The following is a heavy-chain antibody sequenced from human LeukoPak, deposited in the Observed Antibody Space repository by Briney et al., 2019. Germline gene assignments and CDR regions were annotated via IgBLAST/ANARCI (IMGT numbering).Heavy chain of an antibody. V-gene: IGHV4-34*01. D-gene: IGHD3-3*01. CDR2: INHSGST. CDR3: VRGVGRVLRFLEWLPTHAEPCRFDP. CDR1: GGSFSGYY. Sequence: PSETLSLTCAVYGGSFSGYYWSWIRQPPGKGLEWIGEINHSGSTNYNPSLKSRVTISVDTSKNQFSLKLSSVTAADTAVYYCVRGVGRVLRFLEWLPTHAEPCRFDPWGQGTLVTVSS. J-gene: IGHJ5*02.